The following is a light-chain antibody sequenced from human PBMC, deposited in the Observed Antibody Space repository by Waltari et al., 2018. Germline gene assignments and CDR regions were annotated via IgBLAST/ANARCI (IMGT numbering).Light chain of an antibody. CDR2: WAS. V-gene: IGKV4-1*01. CDR3: QQYYNVPYT. Sequence: DIVMTQSPDSLAVSLGERATINCKSSQSVLYSSNNENYLGWYQQKPGHPPKLLIYWASTRESGVPDRFSGSGSGTDFTLTISSLQAEDVAVYYCQQYYNVPYTFGQGTKLEIK. CDR1: QSVLYSSNNENY. J-gene: IGKJ2*01.